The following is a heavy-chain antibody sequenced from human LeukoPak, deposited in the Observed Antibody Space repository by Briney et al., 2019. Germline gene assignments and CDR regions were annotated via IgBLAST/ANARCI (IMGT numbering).Heavy chain of an antibody. J-gene: IGHJ3*02. CDR1: GYSFSSYG. Sequence: GASVKVSCKASGYSFSSYGMNWVRQAPGQGLEWMGWISAYNGNTKYAQKFQGRVTMTTDTSTTTAYMELSRLRSDDTAVYYCARGIIAAAGTPADAFDIWGQGTMVTVSS. CDR2: ISAYNGNT. V-gene: IGHV1-18*01. CDR3: ARGIIAAAGTPADAFDI. D-gene: IGHD6-13*01.